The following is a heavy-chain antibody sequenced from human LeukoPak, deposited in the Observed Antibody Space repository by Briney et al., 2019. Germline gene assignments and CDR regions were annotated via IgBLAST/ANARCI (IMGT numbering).Heavy chain of an antibody. CDR1: GFTVTSNY. Sequence: GGSLRLSCAASGFTVTSNYMTWVRQAPGKGLEWVSIIYDNGDTYYADSVKGRFTVTRDSSKNTVSLEKNSLRVDDTAVYYCVSHSDPLTGYSFDYWGQGTLVTVSS. V-gene: IGHV3-53*01. J-gene: IGHJ4*02. CDR3: VSHSDPLTGYSFDY. D-gene: IGHD3-9*01. CDR2: IYDNGDT.